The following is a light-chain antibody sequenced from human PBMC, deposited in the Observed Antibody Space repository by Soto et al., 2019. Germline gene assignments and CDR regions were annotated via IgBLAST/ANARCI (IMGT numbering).Light chain of an antibody. Sequence: DIQMTQSPSTLSASIGDTVIITCRASQSINSWLAWYQQKPGKAPKLLIHKASTLESGVPSRFSGSESGTEFTLTISSLQPDDFATLYCQQYDRFPHPFGQGTKLELK. CDR2: KAS. CDR3: QQYDRFPHP. CDR1: QSINSW. J-gene: IGKJ2*01. V-gene: IGKV1-5*03.